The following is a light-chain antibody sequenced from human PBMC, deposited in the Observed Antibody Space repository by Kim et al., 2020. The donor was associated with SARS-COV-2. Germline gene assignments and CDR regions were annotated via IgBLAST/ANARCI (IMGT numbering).Light chain of an antibody. J-gene: IGLJ2*01. Sequence: VQLTCTLSRGHSSYAIAWHQQQPEKGPRYLMKLNSDGSHSKGDGIPDRFSGSSSGAERYLTISSLKSEDEADYYCQTWGTGAKGVFGGGTQLTVL. CDR1: RGHSSYA. CDR2: LNSDGSH. CDR3: QTWGTGAKGV. V-gene: IGLV4-69*01.